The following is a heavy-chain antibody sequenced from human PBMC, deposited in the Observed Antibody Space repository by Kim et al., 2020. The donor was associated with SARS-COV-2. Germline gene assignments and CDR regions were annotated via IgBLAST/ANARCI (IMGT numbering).Heavy chain of an antibody. CDR2: ISYDGSNK. J-gene: IGHJ4*02. Sequence: GGSLRLSCVASGFTFSSYAMHWVRQAPGKGLEWVAVISYDGSNKYYADSVKGRFTISRDNSKNTLYLQMNSLRAEDTAVYYCAEGYSSGWYGVVYWGQGT. CDR1: GFTFSSYA. V-gene: IGHV3-30*04. CDR3: AEGYSSGWYGVVY. D-gene: IGHD6-19*01.